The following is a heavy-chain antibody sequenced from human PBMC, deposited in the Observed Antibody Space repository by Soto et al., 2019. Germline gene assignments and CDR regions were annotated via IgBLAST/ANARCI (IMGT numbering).Heavy chain of an antibody. CDR3: ARGPPDYYDSSGCDY. CDR1: GGSISSGGYY. J-gene: IGHJ4*02. CDR2: IYYSGST. D-gene: IGHD3-22*01. V-gene: IGHV4-31*03. Sequence: SETLSLTCTVSGGSISSGGYYWSWIRQHPGKGLEWIGYIYYSGSTYYNPSLKSRVTISVDTSKNQFSLKLSSVTAADTAVYYCARGPPDYYDSSGCDYWGQGTLVTVSS.